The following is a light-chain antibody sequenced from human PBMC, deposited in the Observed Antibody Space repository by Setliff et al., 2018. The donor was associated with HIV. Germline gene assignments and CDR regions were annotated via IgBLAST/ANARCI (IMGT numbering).Light chain of an antibody. Sequence: QSALTQPASVSGSPGQPITISCTGTSSDIGAYDYVSWYQQHPGKAPKLIIYDVSSRPSGVSYRFSGSKSDNTASLTISGLQAADEADYYCYSSTTSSTWVFGGGTKVTVL. J-gene: IGLJ3*02. CDR3: YSSTTSSTWV. CDR2: DVS. CDR1: SSDIGAYDY. V-gene: IGLV2-14*03.